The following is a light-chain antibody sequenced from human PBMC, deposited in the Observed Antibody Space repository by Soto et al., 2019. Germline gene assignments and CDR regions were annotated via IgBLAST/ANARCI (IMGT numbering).Light chain of an antibody. J-gene: IGKJ1*01. CDR1: QSVTSNY. CDR2: GIS. CDR3: QQYGSSPRT. V-gene: IGKV3-20*01. Sequence: TQSPATLSVFPGERATLSCRASQSVTSNYLAWYQQKPGKAPRLLIHGISNRATGVPDRFSGSGSGTDFTLTISRLEPEDFAVYYCQQYGSSPRTFGQGTKV.